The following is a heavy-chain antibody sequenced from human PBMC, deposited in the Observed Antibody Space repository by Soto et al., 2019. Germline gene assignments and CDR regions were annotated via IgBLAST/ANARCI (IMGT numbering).Heavy chain of an antibody. CDR2: ISSSGSTI. CDR1: GFTFSSYE. Sequence: PGGSLRLSCAASGFTFSSYEMNWVRQAPGKGLEWVSYISSSGSTIYYADSVKGRFTISRDNAKNSLYLQMNSLRAEDTAVYYCARDPVGSGWLDNWFDPWGQGTLVTVSS. J-gene: IGHJ5*02. CDR3: ARDPVGSGWLDNWFDP. D-gene: IGHD6-19*01. V-gene: IGHV3-48*03.